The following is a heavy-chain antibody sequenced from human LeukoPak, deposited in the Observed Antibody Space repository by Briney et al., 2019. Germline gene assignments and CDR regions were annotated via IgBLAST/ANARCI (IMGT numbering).Heavy chain of an antibody. D-gene: IGHD1-26*01. V-gene: IGHV3-73*01. CDR1: GFTFSGSA. CDR3: AKDVGKWEALHFFDY. Sequence: GGSLRLSCAASGFTFSGSAMHWVRQASGKGLEWVGRIRSKANSYATAYAASVKGRFTISRDDSKNTAYLQMNSLRGDDTAVYYCAKDVGKWEALHFFDYWGQGTLVTVSS. CDR2: IRSKANSYAT. J-gene: IGHJ4*02.